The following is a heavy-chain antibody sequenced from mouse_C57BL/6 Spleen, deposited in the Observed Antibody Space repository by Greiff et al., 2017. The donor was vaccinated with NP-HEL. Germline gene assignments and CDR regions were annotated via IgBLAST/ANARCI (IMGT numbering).Heavy chain of an antibody. CDR1: GYSITSGYY. V-gene: IGHV3-6*01. Sequence: ESGPGLVKPSQSLSLTCSVTGYSITSGYYWNWIRQFPGNKLEWMGYISYDGSNNYNPSLKNRISITRDTSKNQFFLKLNSVTTEDTATYYCARAFNWHYFDYWGQGTTLTVSS. CDR3: ARAFNWHYFDY. CDR2: ISYDGSN. D-gene: IGHD4-1*01. J-gene: IGHJ2*01.